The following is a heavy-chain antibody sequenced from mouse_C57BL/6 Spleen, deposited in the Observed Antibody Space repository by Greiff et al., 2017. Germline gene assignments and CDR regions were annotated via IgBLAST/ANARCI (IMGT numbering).Heavy chain of an antibody. Sequence: QVQLQQSGAELVKPGASVKISCKASGYAFSSYWMNWVKQRPGKGLEWIGQIYPGDGDTNYNGKFKGKATLTADKSSSTAYMQLSSLTSEDSAVYFCARSGRQTNWDYWGQGTTLTVSS. CDR2: IYPGDGDT. J-gene: IGHJ2*01. CDR1: GYAFSSYW. CDR3: ARSGRQTNWDY. V-gene: IGHV1-80*01. D-gene: IGHD4-1*01.